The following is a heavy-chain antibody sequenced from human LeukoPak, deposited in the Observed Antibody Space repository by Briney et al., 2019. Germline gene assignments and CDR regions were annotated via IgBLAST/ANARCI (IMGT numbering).Heavy chain of an antibody. Sequence: PGRSLRLSCAASGFTFSTYGMHWVRQAPGKGLEWVANIKYDGSEKDYMDSVKGRFTISRDNAKNSLYLQMNSLRAEDTAVYYCARDIEAAGLFLDYWGQGTLVTVSS. V-gene: IGHV3-7*01. J-gene: IGHJ4*02. CDR1: GFTFSTYG. CDR3: ARDIEAAGLFLDY. D-gene: IGHD6-13*01. CDR2: IKYDGSEK.